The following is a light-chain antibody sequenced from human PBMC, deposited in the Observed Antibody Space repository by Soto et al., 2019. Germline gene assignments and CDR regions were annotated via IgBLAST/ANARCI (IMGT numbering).Light chain of an antibody. CDR2: AAS. J-gene: IGKJ4*01. CDR1: QSISRY. V-gene: IGKV1-39*01. CDR3: QQSYSTPLS. Sequence: DIQMTQSPSSLSASAGDRVSITCRASQSISRYLNWYQQKPGKAPKLLIYAASSLHSGVPSRFSGSGSGTDFTLTISSLRPEDCATYYCQQSYSTPLSFGGGTKVDNK.